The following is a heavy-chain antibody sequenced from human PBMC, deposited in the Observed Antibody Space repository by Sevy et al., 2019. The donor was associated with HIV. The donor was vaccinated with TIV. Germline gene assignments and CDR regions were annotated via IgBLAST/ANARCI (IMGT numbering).Heavy chain of an antibody. V-gene: IGHV3-33*01. J-gene: IGHJ6*02. CDR3: ARGGYDFWSGYRGHYYYGMDV. CDR1: GFTFSSYG. Sequence: GGSLRLSCAASGFTFSSYGMHWVRQAPGKGLEWVAVIWYDGSNKYYANSVKGRFTISRDNSKNTLYLQRNSLRAEDTAVYYCARGGYDFWSGYRGHYYYGMDVWGQGTTVIVSS. CDR2: IWYDGSNK. D-gene: IGHD3-3*01.